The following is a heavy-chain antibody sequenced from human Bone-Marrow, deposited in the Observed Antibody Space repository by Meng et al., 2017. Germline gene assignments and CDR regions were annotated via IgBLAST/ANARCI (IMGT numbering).Heavy chain of an antibody. Sequence: VQLVGAGGGVVQPGRSLRLSCAASGFTFSSYGMHWVRQAPGKGLEWVAVIWYDGSNKYYADSVKGRFTISRDNSKNTLYLQMNSLRAEDTAVYYCARDRESGCPDYWGQGTLVTVSS. CDR3: ARDRESGCPDY. V-gene: IGHV3-33*01. D-gene: IGHD6-19*01. J-gene: IGHJ4*02. CDR1: GFTFSSYG. CDR2: IWYDGSNK.